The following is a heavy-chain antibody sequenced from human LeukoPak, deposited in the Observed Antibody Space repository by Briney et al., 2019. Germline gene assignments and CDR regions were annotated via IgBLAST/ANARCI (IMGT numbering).Heavy chain of an antibody. D-gene: IGHD6-6*01. CDR2: IYYTGNT. Sequence: SETLSLTCSVSGDSITGYYWGWIRQPPGKGLEWIGNIYYTGNTYYNSSLKSRVTISLDTSKNQFSLKLSSVTAADTAVYYCARQNAARPLDYWGQGTLVTVSS. J-gene: IGHJ4*02. CDR3: ARQNAARPLDY. CDR1: GDSITGYY. V-gene: IGHV4-39*01.